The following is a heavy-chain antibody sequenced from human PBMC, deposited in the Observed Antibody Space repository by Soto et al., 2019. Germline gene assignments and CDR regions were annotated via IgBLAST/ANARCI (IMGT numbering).Heavy chain of an antibody. CDR1: GFTFSSYA. CDR2: ISGSGGST. V-gene: IGHV3-23*01. Sequence: PGGSLRLSCAASGFTFSSYAMSWVRQAPGKGLEWVSAISGSGGSTYYADSVKGWFTISRDNSKNTLYLQMNSLRAEGTAVYYCAKEPTQWLVTWFDPWGQGTLVTVSS. J-gene: IGHJ5*02. D-gene: IGHD6-19*01. CDR3: AKEPTQWLVTWFDP.